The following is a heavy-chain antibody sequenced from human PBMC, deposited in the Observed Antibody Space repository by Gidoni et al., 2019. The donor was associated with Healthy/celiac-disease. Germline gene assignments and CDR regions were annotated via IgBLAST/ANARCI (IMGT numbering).Heavy chain of an antibody. J-gene: IGHJ4*02. CDR2: ISGSGGST. D-gene: IGHD1-26*01. CDR1: GFPFISYA. Sequence: EVQLLESVGGLVQPGGSLRLSCAASGFPFISYAMSWVRQAPGKGLEWVSAISGSGGSTYYADYVKGRFTISRDKSKNTLYLQMNSLRAEDTAVYYCAKDQACIVGAATFDYWGQGTLVTVSS. V-gene: IGHV3-23*01. CDR3: AKDQACIVGAATFDY.